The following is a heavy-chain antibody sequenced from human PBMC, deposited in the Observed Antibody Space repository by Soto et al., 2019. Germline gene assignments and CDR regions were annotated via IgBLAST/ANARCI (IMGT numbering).Heavy chain of an antibody. CDR2: ISGSGGTT. CDR1: TFTFTDYA. Sequence: EVQLLESGGGLVRPGGSLRLSCVASTFTFTDYAMSWVRLAPGEGLEWASGISGSGGTTYYAESVKGRFSISRDNSKNTLYLHLNNLRVEDTAIYYCATISDRGTAAALDSWGQGTLVTVSS. D-gene: IGHD6-13*01. V-gene: IGHV3-23*01. J-gene: IGHJ4*02. CDR3: ATISDRGTAAALDS.